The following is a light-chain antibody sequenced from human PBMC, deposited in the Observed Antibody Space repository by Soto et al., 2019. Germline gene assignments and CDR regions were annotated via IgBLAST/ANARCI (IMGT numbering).Light chain of an antibody. J-gene: IGKJ1*01. CDR1: QSVSSY. Sequence: EIVWTQSPGTLSLSPGERATLSCRASQSVSSYLAWYQQQPGQAPRLLIYDASNRATGIPARFSGSGSGTEFTLTISSLQSEDFAVYYCQQYKNWPPITFGQGTKVDIK. CDR3: QQYKNWPPIT. V-gene: IGKV3-11*01. CDR2: DAS.